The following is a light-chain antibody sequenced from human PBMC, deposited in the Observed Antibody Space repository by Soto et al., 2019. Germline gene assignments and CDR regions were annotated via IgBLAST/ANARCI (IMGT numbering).Light chain of an antibody. J-gene: IGKJ2*01. CDR1: QSVSTNY. Sequence: ETVLTQSPGTLSLSPGERATLSCRASQSVSTNYLAWYQQKPGLAPRLVIYGTTSRATGIPDRFSGSGSGPDYTPTISSLEPEDFAVYYCQQYSGSSYSLGHGTKLEI. CDR2: GTT. CDR3: QQYSGSSYS. V-gene: IGKV3-20*01.